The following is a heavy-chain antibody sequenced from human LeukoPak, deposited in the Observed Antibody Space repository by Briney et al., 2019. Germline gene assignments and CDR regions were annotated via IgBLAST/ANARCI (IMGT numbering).Heavy chain of an antibody. CDR3: ARHGGTTVVTLDY. D-gene: IGHD4-23*01. J-gene: IGHJ4*02. CDR2: IYPGDSDT. V-gene: IGHV5-51*01. Sequence: GASLKISFKGSGSRFTSYWIGWVRPMPGKGLEWMGIIYPGDSDTRYSPSFQGQVTISADKSISTAYLQWSSLKASDTAMYYCARHGGTTVVTLDYWGQGTLVTVSS. CDR1: GSRFTSYW.